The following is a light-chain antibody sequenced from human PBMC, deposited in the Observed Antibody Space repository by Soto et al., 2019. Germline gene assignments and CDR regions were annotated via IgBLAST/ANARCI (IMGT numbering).Light chain of an antibody. V-gene: IGKV1-27*01. CDR3: HHFDSAHQT. J-gene: IGKJ1*01. Sequence: DLPMTQSPSALSAPVRDRATITCRANQGIRHYLAWYQHKPGKVPKLLIYEASNLQSGVPSRFRGGGPGTEFTLTISTLQPEDVATNYCHHFDSAHQTFSQGTKVDSK. CDR1: QGIRHY. CDR2: EAS.